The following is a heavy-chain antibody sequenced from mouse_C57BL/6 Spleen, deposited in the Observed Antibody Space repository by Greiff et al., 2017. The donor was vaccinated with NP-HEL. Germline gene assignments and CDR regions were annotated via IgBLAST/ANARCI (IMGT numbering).Heavy chain of an antibody. CDR1: GFTFTDYY. V-gene: IGHV7-3*01. J-gene: IGHJ3*01. CDR3: ARSYYYGSSTGFAY. D-gene: IGHD1-1*01. Sequence: EVKLMESGGGLVQPGGSLSLSCAASGFTFTDYYMSWVRQPPGKALEWLGFIRNKANGYTTEYSASVKGRFTISRDNSQGILYLQMNALRAEDSATYYCARSYYYGSSTGFAYWGQGTLVTVSA. CDR2: IRNKANGYTT.